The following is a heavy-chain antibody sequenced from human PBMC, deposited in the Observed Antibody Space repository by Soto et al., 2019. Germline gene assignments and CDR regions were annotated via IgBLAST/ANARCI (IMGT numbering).Heavy chain of an antibody. Sequence: ASVKVSCKASGYTFTSYGISWVRQAPGQGLEWMGWISAYNGNTNYAQKLQGRVTMTTDTSTSTAYMELRSLRSDDTAVYYCARVPDWNSYYYYMDVWGKGTTVTVSS. D-gene: IGHD1-1*01. CDR2: ISAYNGNT. J-gene: IGHJ6*03. CDR3: ARVPDWNSYYYYMDV. V-gene: IGHV1-18*01. CDR1: GYTFTSYG.